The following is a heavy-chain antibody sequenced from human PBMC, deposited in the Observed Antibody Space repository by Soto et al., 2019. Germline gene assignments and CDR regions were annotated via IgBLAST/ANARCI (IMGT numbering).Heavy chain of an antibody. J-gene: IGHJ4*02. CDR3: TKDREYFWYNWNFDEYYFDY. D-gene: IGHD1-7*01. Sequence: EVQLVESGGGLVQPGRSLRLSCTASGFTFGDYAMSWVRQAPGKGLEWVGFIRSKAYGGTTEYAASVKGRFTISRDYSNSIAYLQKNSLKTEDTAVYYCTKDREYFWYNWNFDEYYFDYWGQGTLVTVSS. CDR1: GFTFGDYA. CDR2: IRSKAYGGTT. V-gene: IGHV3-49*04.